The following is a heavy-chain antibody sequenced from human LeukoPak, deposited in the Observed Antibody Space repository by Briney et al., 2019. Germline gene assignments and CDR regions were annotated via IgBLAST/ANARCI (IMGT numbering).Heavy chain of an antibody. CDR2: ISGSGDST. J-gene: IGHJ3*02. D-gene: IGHD1-14*01. Sequence: PGGSLRLSCAASGFTFSTYAMNWVRQAPGKGLEWVSAISGSGDSTYYADSVKGRFTISRDNSKNTAYLQMNSLKTEDTAVYYCTRPSHSYGTDAFDIWGQGTMVTVSS. V-gene: IGHV3-23*01. CDR3: TRPSHSYGTDAFDI. CDR1: GFTFSTYA.